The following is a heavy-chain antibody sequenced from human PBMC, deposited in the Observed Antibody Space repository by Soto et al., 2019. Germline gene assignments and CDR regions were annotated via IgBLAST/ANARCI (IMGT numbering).Heavy chain of an antibody. J-gene: IGHJ4*02. CDR2: INHSGST. CDR1: GGSFSGYY. V-gene: IGHV4-34*01. Sequence: PSETLSLTCAVYGGSFSGYYWSWIRQPPGKGLEWIGEINHSGSTNYNPSLKSRVNISVDTSKNQFSLKLSSVTAADTALFYFARGPDIVLMVYAIRYFDYWGQGTLVTVSS. CDR3: ARGPDIVLMVYAIRYFDY. D-gene: IGHD2-8*01.